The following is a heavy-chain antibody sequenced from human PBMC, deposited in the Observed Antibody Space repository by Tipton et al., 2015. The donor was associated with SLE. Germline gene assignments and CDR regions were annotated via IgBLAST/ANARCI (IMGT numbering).Heavy chain of an antibody. CDR3: AKDQGIVVVIAIQG. V-gene: IGHV3-23*01. J-gene: IGHJ4*02. Sequence: SLRLSCAASGFTFSSYAMSWVRQAPGEGLGWVSAISGSDGCTNYADPVKGRFTISRDNSKNTLYLQMNSLRAEDTAVYYCAKDQGIVVVIAIQGWGQGTLVTVSS. CDR2: ISGSDGCT. D-gene: IGHD2-21*01. CDR1: GFTFSSYA.